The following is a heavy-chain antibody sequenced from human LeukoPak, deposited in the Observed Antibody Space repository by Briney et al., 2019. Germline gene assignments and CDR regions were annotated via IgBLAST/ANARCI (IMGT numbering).Heavy chain of an antibody. J-gene: IGHJ4*02. CDR3: ARAPGGTMVLDY. CDR1: QFIFSNYW. V-gene: IGHV3-74*01. Sequence: GGSLRLSCAASQFIFSNYWMHWVRQAPGKGLVWVSQINGDGSSTISADSVKGRFTISRDNAKNTLYLQMNSLRAEDTALYYCARAPGGTMVLDYWGQGTLVTVSS. CDR2: INGDGSST. D-gene: IGHD3-10*01.